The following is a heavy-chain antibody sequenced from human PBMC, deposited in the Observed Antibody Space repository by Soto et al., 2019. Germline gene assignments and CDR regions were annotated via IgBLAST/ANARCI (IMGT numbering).Heavy chain of an antibody. J-gene: IGHJ4*02. CDR2: IKQDGSDI. CDR1: GFTFSGYW. D-gene: IGHD3-10*01. V-gene: IGHV3-7*04. CDR3: VREDYYGSGSLL. Sequence: EVQLVESGGGLVQPGGSLRLSCAASGFTFSGYWMCWVRQAPGKGLEWVANIKQDGSDIHYLDSVKGRFTISRDNAKDSLYLQMDSLGAEDTAVYYCVREDYYGSGSLLWGQGTLVTVSS.